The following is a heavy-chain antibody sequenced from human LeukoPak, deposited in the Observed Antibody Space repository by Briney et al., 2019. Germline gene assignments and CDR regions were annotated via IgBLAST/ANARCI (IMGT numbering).Heavy chain of an antibody. CDR2: ISGSGGST. J-gene: IGHJ4*02. D-gene: IGHD4-17*01. V-gene: IGHV3-23*01. Sequence: PGGSLRLSCAASGFTFSSYAMSWVRQAPGKGPEWVSAISGSGGSTYYADSVKGRFTISRDNSKNTPYLQMNSLRAEDTAVYYCANQRLGDPRYYFDYWGQGTLVTVSS. CDR3: ANQRLGDPRYYFDY. CDR1: GFTFSSYA.